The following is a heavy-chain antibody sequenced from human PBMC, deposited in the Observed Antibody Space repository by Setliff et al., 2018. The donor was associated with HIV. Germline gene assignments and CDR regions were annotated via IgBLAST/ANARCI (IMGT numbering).Heavy chain of an antibody. D-gene: IGHD2-15*01. Sequence: PGESLTISCRGSGYNFASHWIAWVRQMPVKGLEWMGIVYPDDSDSRYSPSFQGQVTISADKSVSTAYLQWSSLKATDTAMYYCARQAVDCSGGTCYSTSAFDYWGQGTLVTVSS. J-gene: IGHJ4*02. CDR3: ARQAVDCSGGTCYSTSAFDY. CDR2: VYPDDSDS. V-gene: IGHV5-51*01. CDR1: GYNFASHW.